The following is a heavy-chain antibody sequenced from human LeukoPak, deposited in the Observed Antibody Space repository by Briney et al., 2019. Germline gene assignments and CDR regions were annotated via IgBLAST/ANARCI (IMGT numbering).Heavy chain of an antibody. Sequence: PPGRSRRLPCAPSGFTFSSYGMHWVRQAPGKGLEWVAVIWYDGSNKYYADSVKGRFTISRDNSKNTLYLQMNSLRAEDTAVYYCARDYDLWGNNGLDSWRQGTLVTVSS. V-gene: IGHV3-33*01. J-gene: IGHJ5*01. D-gene: IGHD3-16*01. CDR2: IWYDGSNK. CDR1: GFTFSSYG. CDR3: ARDYDLWGNNGLDS.